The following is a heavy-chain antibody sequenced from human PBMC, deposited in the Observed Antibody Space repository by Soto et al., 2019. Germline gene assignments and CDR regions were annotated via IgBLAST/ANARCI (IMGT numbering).Heavy chain of an antibody. D-gene: IGHD5-18*01. V-gene: IGHV4-31*03. CDR1: GGSISSEGYY. J-gene: IGHJ4*02. CDR3: ARGRGYSYGPYYFDY. Sequence: LSLTCTVSGGSISSEGYYWSWFRQLPGKGLEWIGDIYYSGTTYHNPSLRSRLTISGDASKNQFSLKLSSVTAADTALYYCARGRGYSYGPYYFDYWGQGTLVTVSS. CDR2: IYYSGTT.